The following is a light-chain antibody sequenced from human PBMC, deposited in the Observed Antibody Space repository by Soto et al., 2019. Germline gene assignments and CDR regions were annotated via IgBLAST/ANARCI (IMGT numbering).Light chain of an antibody. CDR2: EVV. J-gene: IGLJ1*01. CDR3: KSYAGSNTYE. CDR1: RNDIGAYEF. Sequence: QAVLTQPRSESGSLGQAAAISCTRTRNDIGAYEFVSWYQHHPGKAPKLIIYEVVQRPSGVPDRFSRSKSGNTASLTVSGLQAADEADYYCKSYAGSNTYEFGTGTKV. V-gene: IGLV2-8*01.